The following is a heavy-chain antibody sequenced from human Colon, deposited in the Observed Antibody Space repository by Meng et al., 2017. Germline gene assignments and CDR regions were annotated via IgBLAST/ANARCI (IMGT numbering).Heavy chain of an antibody. CDR3: ASSVRLGVAGKSGAS. CDR1: GGPFSGYA. J-gene: IGHJ5*02. D-gene: IGHD6-19*01. Sequence: QVRLSQSGAVLLNPSRPMALNCSYYGGPFSGYAWRCIRQPLVKGLEWIGEIKHTGNTSYNQSLKSRLTISVDTSKNQFSVNLRYVTAADTALYYCASSVRLGVAGKSGASWGQGTLVTVSS. CDR2: IKHTGNT. V-gene: IGHV4-34*01.